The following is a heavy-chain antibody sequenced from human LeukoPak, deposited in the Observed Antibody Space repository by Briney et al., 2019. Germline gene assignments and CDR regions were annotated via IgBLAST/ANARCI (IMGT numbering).Heavy chain of an antibody. CDR3: ARDWDSIENKYSSSWYRGSGYFDY. CDR2: ISGGGGST. Sequence: GGTLRLSCAASGFTFSSYGMSWVRQAPGKGLEWVSVISGGGGSTYYADSVKGRFTISRDNSKNTLYLQMNSLRAEDTAVYYCARDWDSIENKYSSSWYRGSGYFDYWGQGTLVTVSS. J-gene: IGHJ4*02. V-gene: IGHV3-23*01. D-gene: IGHD6-13*01. CDR1: GFTFSSYG.